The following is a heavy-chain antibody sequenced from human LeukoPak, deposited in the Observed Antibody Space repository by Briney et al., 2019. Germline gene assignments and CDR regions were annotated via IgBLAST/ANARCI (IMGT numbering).Heavy chain of an antibody. J-gene: IGHJ4*02. CDR2: IYTSGST. D-gene: IGHD3-10*02. CDR3: AREIFIFGESKQSRLDY. CDR1: GGSISSGSYY. V-gene: IGHV4-61*02. Sequence: SETLSLTCTVSGGSISSGSYYWSWIRQPAGKGLEWIGRIYTSGSTNYNPSLKSRVTISVDTSKNQFSLKLSSVTAADTAVYYCAREIFIFGESKQSRLDYWGQGTLVTVSS.